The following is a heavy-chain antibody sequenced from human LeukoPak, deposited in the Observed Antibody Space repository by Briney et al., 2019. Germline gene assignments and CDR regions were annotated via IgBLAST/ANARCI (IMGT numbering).Heavy chain of an antibody. V-gene: IGHV3-11*01. D-gene: IGHD2-15*01. CDR1: GFTFSDYY. CDR2: ISSSGSTI. Sequence: GGSLRLSCAASGFTFSDYYMSWHRQAPGKGREWVSHISSSGSTIYYADSVKGRFTISRDNAKNSLYLQMNSLRAEDTAVYYCARELVVAVAATRDYYYYGMDVWGQGTTVTVSS. CDR3: ARELVVAVAATRDYYYYGMDV. J-gene: IGHJ6*02.